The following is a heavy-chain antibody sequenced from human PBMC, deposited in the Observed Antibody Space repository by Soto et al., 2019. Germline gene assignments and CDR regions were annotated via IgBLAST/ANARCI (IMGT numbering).Heavy chain of an antibody. J-gene: IGHJ6*02. CDR2: IYHSGST. V-gene: IGHV4-4*02. D-gene: IGHD6-19*01. CDR3: ARLGVRNSVYSSGWYHQDSYHYGMDA. Sequence: SSQKLSLTCAGSGGLISRSSWWSWVRQPPGKGLEGIGEIYHSGSTSYNPSLKSRVTISVDKSKNQFSLTLSSVTAADTAVYYCARLGVRNSVYSSGWYHQDSYHYGMDAWFQATTV. CDR1: GGLISRSSW.